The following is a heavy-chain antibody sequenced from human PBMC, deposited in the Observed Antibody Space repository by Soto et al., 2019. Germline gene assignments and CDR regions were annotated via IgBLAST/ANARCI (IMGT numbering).Heavy chain of an antibody. Sequence: QVQLQESGPGLVKPSETLSLTCTVSGGSISSYYWSWIRQPPGKGLEWIGYIYYSGSTNYNPSLKSRVTISVDTSKNQFSLKLSSVTAADTAVYYCAVSTSEGPFDYWGQGTLVTVSS. D-gene: IGHD3-3*02. CDR1: GGSISSYY. J-gene: IGHJ4*02. CDR2: IYYSGST. V-gene: IGHV4-59*01. CDR3: AVSTSEGPFDY.